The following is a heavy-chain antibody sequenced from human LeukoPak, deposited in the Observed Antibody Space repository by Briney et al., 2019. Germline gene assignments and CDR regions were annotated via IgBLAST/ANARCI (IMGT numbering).Heavy chain of an antibody. V-gene: IGHV3-21*01. D-gene: IGHD2-2*01. CDR2: ISSSSSYI. Sequence: GGSLRLSCAASGFTFSSYAMSWVRQAPGKGLEWVSSISSSSSYIYYADSVKGRFTISRDNAKNSLYLQMNSLRAEDTAVYYCARVRVPAAITWGLGYWGQGTLATVSS. CDR3: ARVRVPAAITWGLGY. J-gene: IGHJ4*02. CDR1: GFTFSSYA.